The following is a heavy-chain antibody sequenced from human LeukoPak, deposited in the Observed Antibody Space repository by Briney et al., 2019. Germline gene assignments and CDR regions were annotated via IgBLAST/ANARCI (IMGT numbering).Heavy chain of an antibody. J-gene: IGHJ6*03. CDR1: GYTFTGYY. Sequence: PWASVKVSCKASGYTFTGYYMHWVRQAPGQGLEWMGWINPNSGGTGYAQKFQGRVTMTRNTSISTAYMELSSLRSEDTAVYYCARDNGGTAMAYYYYYYMDVWGKGTTVTISS. CDR2: INPNSGGT. CDR3: ARDNGGTAMAYYYYYYMDV. D-gene: IGHD5-18*01. V-gene: IGHV1-2*02.